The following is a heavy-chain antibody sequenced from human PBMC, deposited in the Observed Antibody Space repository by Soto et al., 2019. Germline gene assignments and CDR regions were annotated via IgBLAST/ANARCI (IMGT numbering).Heavy chain of an antibody. CDR2: IYHSGST. Sequence: SETLSLTCTVSGGSISSSGYYWGWIRQPPGKGLEWIGNIYHSGSTNYNPSLKSRVTISVDTSKNQFSLKLSSVTAADTAVFYCTRHGVIITAGGVVSVPDDWGQGTLVIVSS. J-gene: IGHJ4*02. V-gene: IGHV4-39*01. CDR1: GGSISSSGYY. D-gene: IGHD3-3*01. CDR3: TRHGVIITAGGVVSVPDD.